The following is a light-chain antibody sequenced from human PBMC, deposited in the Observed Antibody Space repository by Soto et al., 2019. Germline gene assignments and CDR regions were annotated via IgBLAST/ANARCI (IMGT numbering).Light chain of an antibody. CDR2: EAN. Sequence: QSVLTQPASVSGSPGQSITISCTGTNSDVGRYNLVSWYQHHPGKAPKLVIYEANKRPSGISERFSVSKSGNTASVTISGLQAEDEGHYYCCSYAPGSTWVFGGGTKVTVL. CDR1: NSDVGRYNL. V-gene: IGLV2-23*01. J-gene: IGLJ3*02. CDR3: CSYAPGSTWV.